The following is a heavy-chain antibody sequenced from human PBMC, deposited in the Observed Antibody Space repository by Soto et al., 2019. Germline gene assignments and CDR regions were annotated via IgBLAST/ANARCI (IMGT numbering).Heavy chain of an antibody. Sequence: QVQLQESGPGLVKPSETLSLTCTVSGGSVSSGSYYWSWIRQPPGKGLEWIGYIYYSGSTKYNPSLKSRVTISVDTSKNQFSLKLSSVTAAETAVYYCARSNAYNDVWSGYFDYWGQGTLVTVSS. V-gene: IGHV4-61*01. CDR2: IYYSGST. CDR1: GGSVSSGSYY. J-gene: IGHJ4*02. CDR3: ARSNAYNDVWSGYFDY. D-gene: IGHD3-3*01.